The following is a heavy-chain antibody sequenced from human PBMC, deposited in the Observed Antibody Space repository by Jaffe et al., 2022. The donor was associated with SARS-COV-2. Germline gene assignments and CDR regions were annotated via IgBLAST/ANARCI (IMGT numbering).Heavy chain of an antibody. D-gene: IGHD6-13*01. CDR3: AATPPGTGGHFDS. Sequence: EVQLVESGGGLVQPGGSLRLSCAASGFTFSSFWMHWVRQAPGKGLVWVSRINSDGTNINYADAVKGRFTVSRDNAKNTLFLQLNSLRADDTAVYYCAATPPGTGGHFDSWGQGTLVTVSS. CDR2: INSDGTNI. CDR1: GFTFSSFW. J-gene: IGHJ4*02. V-gene: IGHV3-74*01.